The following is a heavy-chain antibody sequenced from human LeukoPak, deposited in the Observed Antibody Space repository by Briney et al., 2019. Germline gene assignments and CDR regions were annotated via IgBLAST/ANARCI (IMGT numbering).Heavy chain of an antibody. J-gene: IGHJ4*02. CDR2: IHPGDSES. Sequence: GESLKISCKGSGYIFSNYWHGLLRQMPGIVLKLLGIIHPGDSESRYSPSFQGQVTISADKSITTAYLQWSSLKASDTAIYYCARLYSATWSNFDYWGQGTLVTVSS. CDR1: GYIFSNYW. CDR3: ARLYSATWSNFDY. V-gene: IGHV5-51*01. D-gene: IGHD5-12*01.